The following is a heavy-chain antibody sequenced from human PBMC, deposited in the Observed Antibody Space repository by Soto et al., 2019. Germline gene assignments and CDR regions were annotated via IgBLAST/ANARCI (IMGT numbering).Heavy chain of an antibody. CDR2: IIPIFGTA. J-gene: IGHJ3*02. D-gene: IGHD5-18*01. V-gene: IGHV1-69*06. CDR3: ARVIQLHAFDI. CDR1: GGTFSSYA. Sequence: GASVKVSCKASGGTFSSYAISWVRQAPGQGLEWMGGIIPIFGTANYPQKFQGRVTITADKSTSTAYMELSSLRSEDTAVYYCARVIQLHAFDIWGQGTMVTVSS.